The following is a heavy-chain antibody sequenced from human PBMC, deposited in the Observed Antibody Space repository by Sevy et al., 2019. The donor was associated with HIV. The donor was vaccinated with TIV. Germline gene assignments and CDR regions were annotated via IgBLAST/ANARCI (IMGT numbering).Heavy chain of an antibody. D-gene: IGHD6-19*01. CDR2: ISSSSSYI. V-gene: IGHV3-21*01. CDR3: ARGTYSSGWEIDY. Sequence: GGSLRLSCAASGFTFSSYSMNWVHQAPGKGVEWVSSISSSSSYIYYADSVKGRFTISRDNAKNSLYLQMNSLRAEDTAVYYCARGTYSSGWEIDYWGQGTLVTVSS. J-gene: IGHJ4*02. CDR1: GFTFSSYS.